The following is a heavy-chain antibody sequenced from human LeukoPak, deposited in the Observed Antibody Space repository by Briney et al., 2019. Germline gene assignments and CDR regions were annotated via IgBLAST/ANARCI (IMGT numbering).Heavy chain of an antibody. CDR2: IYHSGST. CDR3: ARDILGCSSTSCQDAFDI. J-gene: IGHJ3*02. CDR1: GGSISSGGYY. Sequence: SETLSLTCTVSGGSISSGGYYWSWIRQPPGKGLEWIGYIYHSGSTYYNPSLKSRVTITVDMSKNQFSLKLTSVTAADTAVYYCARDILGCSSTSCQDAFDIWGQGTMVTVSS. D-gene: IGHD2-2*01. V-gene: IGHV4-30-2*01.